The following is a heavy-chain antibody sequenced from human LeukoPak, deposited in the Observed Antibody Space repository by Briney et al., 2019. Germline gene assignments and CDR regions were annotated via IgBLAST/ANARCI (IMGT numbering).Heavy chain of an antibody. CDR1: GYTFTSYG. CDR3: VAIRGFGELLYPRG. CDR2: ISAYNGNT. J-gene: IGHJ4*02. Sequence: ASVKVSCKASGYTFTSYGISWVRQAPGQGLEWMGWISAYNGNTNYAQKLQGRLTMTTDTSTSTAYMELRSLRSDDTAVYYCVAIRGFGELLYPRGWGQGTLVTVSS. V-gene: IGHV1-18*01. D-gene: IGHD3-10*01.